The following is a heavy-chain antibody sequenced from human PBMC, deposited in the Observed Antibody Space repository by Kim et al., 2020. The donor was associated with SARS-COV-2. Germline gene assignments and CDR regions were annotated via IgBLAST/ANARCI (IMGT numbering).Heavy chain of an antibody. CDR1: GFTFSSYS. V-gene: IGHV3-21*01. CDR2: ISSSSSYI. Sequence: GGSLRLSCAASGFTFSSYSMNWVRQAPGKGLEWVSFISSSSSYIYYADSVKGRFTISRDNAKNSLYLQMNSLRAEDTAVYYCARDGNGGRVVVAATDYWGQGTLVTVSS. D-gene: IGHD2-15*01. CDR3: ARDGNGGRVVVAATDY. J-gene: IGHJ4*02.